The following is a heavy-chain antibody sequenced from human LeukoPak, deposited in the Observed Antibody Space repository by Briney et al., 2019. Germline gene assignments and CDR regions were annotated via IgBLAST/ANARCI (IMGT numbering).Heavy chain of an antibody. CDR3: WRSGRQLLISSLKWFDP. CDR2: INPSGGST. J-gene: IGHJ5*02. D-gene: IGHD6-13*01. V-gene: IGHV1-46*01. CDR1: GYTFTSYY. Sequence: GASVAVSCMASGYTFTSYYMHWVRQARGQGLEWMGIINPSGGSTSYAQRFQDRVTMTRDISTSTVYMYVSSLRAKDTPVSDLWRSGRQLLISSLKWFDPWGQGTLVTVSS.